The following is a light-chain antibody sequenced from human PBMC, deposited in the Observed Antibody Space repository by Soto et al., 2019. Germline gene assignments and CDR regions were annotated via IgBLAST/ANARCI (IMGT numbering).Light chain of an antibody. Sequence: QSVLTQPASVSGSPGQSITISCTGSSSDIGGYQHVSWYQLHPGKAPKLMIFEVSNRPSGVSFRSSGSKSGNTASLTISGLQAEDEAEYYCSSYTNINTRACVFGTGTKVTVL. CDR3: SSYTNINTRACV. V-gene: IGLV2-14*01. CDR1: SSDIGGYQH. J-gene: IGLJ1*01. CDR2: EVS.